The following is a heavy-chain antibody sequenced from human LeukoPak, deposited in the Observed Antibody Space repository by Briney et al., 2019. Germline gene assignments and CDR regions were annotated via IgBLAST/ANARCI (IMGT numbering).Heavy chain of an antibody. CDR1: GGSISSGSYY. CDR3: ARIGVVVMVDYWFDP. CDR2: VYASGNT. V-gene: IGHV4-61*02. D-gene: IGHD2-8*01. Sequence: PSETLSLTCTVSGGSISSGSYYWSWIRQPPGKRLEWIGRVYASGNTNYNPSLKSRVTISVDTSKNPFSLKLSSVTAADTAVYYCARIGVVVMVDYWFDPWGQGTLVTVSS. J-gene: IGHJ5*02.